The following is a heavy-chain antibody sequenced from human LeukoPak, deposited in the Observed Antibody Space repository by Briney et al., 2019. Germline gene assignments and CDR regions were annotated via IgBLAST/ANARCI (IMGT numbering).Heavy chain of an antibody. Sequence: SESLSLTCTVSGGSISSHYWSWIRQPPGKGLEWIGRIYTSGSTNYNPSLKSRVTMSVDTSQNQFSLKLSSVTAADTAVYYCARDRYYYDSSAYYYRFDPWGQGTLVTVSS. D-gene: IGHD3-22*01. J-gene: IGHJ5*02. CDR3: ARDRYYYDSSAYYYRFDP. V-gene: IGHV4-4*07. CDR1: GGSISSHY. CDR2: IYTSGST.